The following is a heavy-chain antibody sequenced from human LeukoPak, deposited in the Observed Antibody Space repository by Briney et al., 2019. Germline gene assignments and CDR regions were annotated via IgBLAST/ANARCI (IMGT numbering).Heavy chain of an antibody. CDR1: GFTFSSYG. D-gene: IGHD3-10*01. J-gene: IGHJ6*02. Sequence: PGGSLRLSCAASGFTFSSYGMHWVRQAPGKGLEWVAVISDDGSNKYYADSVKGRFTISRDNSKNTLYLQMNSLRAEDTAVYYCQRGRITMVRGATYGMDVWGQGTTVTVSS. CDR2: ISDDGSNK. CDR3: QRGRITMVRGATYGMDV. V-gene: IGHV3-30*03.